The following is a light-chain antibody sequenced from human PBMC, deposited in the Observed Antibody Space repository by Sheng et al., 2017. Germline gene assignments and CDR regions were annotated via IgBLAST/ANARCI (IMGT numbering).Light chain of an antibody. CDR1: QNVSSN. CDR3: QQYGISPET. CDR2: ATS. Sequence: EVVLTQSPATLSLSPGQRATLSCRASQNVSSNFAWYQHKPGQPPRLLIFATSSRATGIPGRFSGTGSGTDFTLTINSLEPEDFAVYFCQQYGISPETFGQGTKVEV. V-gene: IGKV3-20*01. J-gene: IGKJ1*01.